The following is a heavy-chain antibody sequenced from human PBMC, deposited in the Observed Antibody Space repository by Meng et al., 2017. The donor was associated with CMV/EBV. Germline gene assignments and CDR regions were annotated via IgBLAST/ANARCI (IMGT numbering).Heavy chain of an antibody. CDR3: AKWAYYYDSSGTNYFDY. V-gene: IGHV3-30*02. Sequence: GEPLKISCAASGFTFSSYGMHWVRQAPGKGLEWVAFIRYDGSNKYYADSVKGRFTISRDNSKNTLYLQMNSLRAEDTAVYYCAKWAYYYDSSGTNYFDYWGQGTLVTVSS. D-gene: IGHD3-22*01. CDR2: IRYDGSNK. CDR1: GFTFSSYG. J-gene: IGHJ4*02.